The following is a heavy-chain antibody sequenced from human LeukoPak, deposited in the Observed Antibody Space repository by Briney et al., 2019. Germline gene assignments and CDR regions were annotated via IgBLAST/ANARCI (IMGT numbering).Heavy chain of an antibody. J-gene: IGHJ6*02. D-gene: IGHD1-1*01. CDR3: AREERNGDYYYGMDV. CDR1: GGSISSYY. CDR2: IYYSGST. V-gene: IGHV4-59*01. Sequence: SETLSLTCTVSGGSISSYYWSWIRQPPGKGLEWIAYIYYSGSTNYNPSLKSRVTISVDTSKNQSSLKLSSVTAADTAVYYCAREERNGDYYYGMDVWGQGTTVTVSS.